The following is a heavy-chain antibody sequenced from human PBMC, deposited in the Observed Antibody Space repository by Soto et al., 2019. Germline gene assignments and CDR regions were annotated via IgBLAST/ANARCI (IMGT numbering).Heavy chain of an antibody. CDR1: GGSISSGDFY. Sequence: SETLSLTCTVSGGSISSGDFYWSWIRQPPGKGLELIGNIYYSGSTYYNPSLRSRAIMSVDTSQNQFSLKLSSLTAADTAVYFCARADDFSDRFDHWGQGALVTAPQ. J-gene: IGHJ4*02. V-gene: IGHV4-30-4*01. D-gene: IGHD4-17*01. CDR3: ARADDFSDRFDH. CDR2: IYYSGST.